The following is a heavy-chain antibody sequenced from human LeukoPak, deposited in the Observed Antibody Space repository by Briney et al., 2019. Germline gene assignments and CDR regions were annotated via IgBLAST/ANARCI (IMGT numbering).Heavy chain of an antibody. V-gene: IGHV3-23*01. CDR1: GFTFSSYA. CDR3: AKDPHRSYYDFWSGDY. CDR2: ISGSGGST. J-gene: IGHJ4*02. Sequence: GGSLRLSCAASGFTFSSYAMSWVRQAPGKGLEWVSAISGSGGSTYYADSVKGRFTISRDNSKNTLYLQMNSLRAEDTAVYYRAKDPHRSYYDFWSGDYWGQGTLVTVSS. D-gene: IGHD3-3*01.